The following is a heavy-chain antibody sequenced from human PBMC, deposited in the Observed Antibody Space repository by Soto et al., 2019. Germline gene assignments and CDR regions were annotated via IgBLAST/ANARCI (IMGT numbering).Heavy chain of an antibody. CDR1: GGSISSYY. J-gene: IGHJ4*02. Sequence: SETLALTCTVSGGSISSYYWSWIRQPPGKGLEWIGYIYYSGSTNYNPSLKSRVTISVDMSKNQFSLKLSSVTAADTAVYYCARGRTTVTPLDYWGQGALVSVSS. CDR3: ARGRTTVTPLDY. CDR2: IYYSGST. D-gene: IGHD4-17*01. V-gene: IGHV4-59*01.